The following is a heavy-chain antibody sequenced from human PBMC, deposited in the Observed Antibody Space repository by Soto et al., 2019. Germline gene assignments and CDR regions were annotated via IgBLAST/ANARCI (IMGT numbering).Heavy chain of an antibody. D-gene: IGHD3-3*01. J-gene: IGHJ4*02. CDR1: GFTFNRNG. V-gene: IGHV3-33*01. CDR2: IWYDGSIE. Sequence: GGSLRLSCAASGFTFNRNGMQWARQAPGKGLEWVALIWYDGSIEYYADSVKGRFTISRDNSKNTLYLQMSSLRAEDTAVYYCARLSGSYFDYWGQGTLVTVSS. CDR3: ARLSGSYFDY.